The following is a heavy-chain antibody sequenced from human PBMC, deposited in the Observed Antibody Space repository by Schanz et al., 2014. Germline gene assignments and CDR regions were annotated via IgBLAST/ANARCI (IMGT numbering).Heavy chain of an antibody. V-gene: IGHV1-2*02. D-gene: IGHD2-15*01. Sequence: QVQLVQSGAEVKEPGASVKLSCKSSGYTFTDYYMHWVRQAPGQGLEWMGWINPNSGGTKYAQKFQGRVTMTRDTSISTAYMELSRLRSDDTAVYYCARVTLYCRGGSCPFDYWGQGTLVTVSS. CDR3: ARVTLYCRGGSCPFDY. CDR2: INPNSGGT. CDR1: GYTFTDYY. J-gene: IGHJ4*02.